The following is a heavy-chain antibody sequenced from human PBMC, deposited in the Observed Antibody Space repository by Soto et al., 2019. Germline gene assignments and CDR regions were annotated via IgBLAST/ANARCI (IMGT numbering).Heavy chain of an antibody. J-gene: IGHJ3*02. D-gene: IGHD3-22*01. CDR2: IIPIFGTA. CDR3: ARDRGHYYDSSGYYSDAFDI. Sequence: SVKICCKSSGGTFSSYAISWVLQATGQGLEWMGGIIPIFGTANYAQKFQGRVTITADESTSTAYMELSSLRSEDTAVYYCARDRGHYYDSSGYYSDAFDIWGQGTMVNVSS. V-gene: IGHV1-69*13. CDR1: GGTFSSYA.